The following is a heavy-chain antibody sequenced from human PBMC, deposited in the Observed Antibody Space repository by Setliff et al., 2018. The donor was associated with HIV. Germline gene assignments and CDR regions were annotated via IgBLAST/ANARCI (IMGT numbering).Heavy chain of an antibody. J-gene: IGHJ4*02. Sequence: GGSLRLSCAASGFSFSSYAMSWVRQAPGKGLEWVSYISPSSTIIYYPDSVKGRFTTSRDNARNSLYLEMNSLRADDTAVYYCARDFCGSSCSSGYGYFDHWGQGTLVTAPQ. CDR3: ARDFCGSSCSSGYGYFDH. CDR1: GFSFSSYA. CDR2: ISPSSTII. D-gene: IGHD2-15*01. V-gene: IGHV3-48*01.